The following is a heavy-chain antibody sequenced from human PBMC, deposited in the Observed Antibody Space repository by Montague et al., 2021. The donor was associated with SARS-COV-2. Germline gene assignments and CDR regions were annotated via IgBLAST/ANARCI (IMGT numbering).Heavy chain of an antibody. CDR3: ARALVRGGDFDY. V-gene: IGHV4-34*01. D-gene: IGHD3-10*01. Sequence: SETLSLTCAVYGGSFSGYYWSWIRQPPGKGLEWIGEINHSGSTNYNPPLKSRVTISVDTSKNQFSLKLNSVTAADTAVYYCARALVRGGDFDYWGQGTLVTVSS. J-gene: IGHJ4*02. CDR1: GGSFSGYY. CDR2: INHSGST.